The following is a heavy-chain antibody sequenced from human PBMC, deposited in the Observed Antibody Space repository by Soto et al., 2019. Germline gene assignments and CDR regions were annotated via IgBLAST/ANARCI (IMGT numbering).Heavy chain of an antibody. J-gene: IGHJ4*02. CDR1: GFTFSAYW. D-gene: IGHD2-8*01. Sequence: PGGSLRLSCAASGFTFSAYWMSWLRQAPGKGLEWVAGIKPDGGEKNYVDSVKGRFTISRDNAKNSLYLQMNSLRAEDTAVYYCARGFNYKSVLRVYVDYWGQGTLVTVSS. V-gene: IGHV3-7*01. CDR2: IKPDGGEK. CDR3: ARGFNYKSVLRVYVDY.